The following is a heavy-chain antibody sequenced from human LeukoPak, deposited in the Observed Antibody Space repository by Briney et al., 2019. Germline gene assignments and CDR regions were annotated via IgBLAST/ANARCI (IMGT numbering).Heavy chain of an antibody. CDR2: IYYSGST. Sequence: SETLSLTCTVSGGSISSSSYYWGWIRQPPGKGLEWIGSIYYSGSTYYNPSLKSRVTISVDTSKNQFSLKPSSVTAADTAVYYCVWDYFTWNYYYMDVWGKGTTVTVSS. J-gene: IGHJ6*03. D-gene: IGHD2/OR15-2a*01. CDR3: VWDYFTWNYYYMDV. V-gene: IGHV4-39*01. CDR1: GGSISSSSYY.